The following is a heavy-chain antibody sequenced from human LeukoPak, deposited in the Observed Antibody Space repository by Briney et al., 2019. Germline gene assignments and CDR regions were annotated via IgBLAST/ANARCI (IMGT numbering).Heavy chain of an antibody. Sequence: PGGSLRLSCAASGFTFSSYAMSWVRQAPGKGLEWVSAISGSGGSTYYADSVKGRSTISRDNSKNTFYLQMNSLRVEDTAVYYCAKGDGSGSYSLPYFDYWGQGTLVTVSS. D-gene: IGHD3-10*01. J-gene: IGHJ4*02. CDR3: AKGDGSGSYSLPYFDY. CDR1: GFTFSSYA. CDR2: ISGSGGST. V-gene: IGHV3-23*01.